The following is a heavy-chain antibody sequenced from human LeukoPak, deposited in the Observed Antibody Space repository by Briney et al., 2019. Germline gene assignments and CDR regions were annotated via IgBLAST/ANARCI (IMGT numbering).Heavy chain of an antibody. V-gene: IGHV1-69*04. D-gene: IGHD2-2*01. CDR2: IIPILGIA. Sequence: ASVEVSCKASGGTFSSYAISWVRQAPGQGLEWMGRIIPILGIANYAQKFQGRVTITADKSTSTAYMELSSLRSEDTAVYYCATPAAPAYYYGMDVWGQGTTVTVSS. CDR1: GGTFSSYA. J-gene: IGHJ6*02. CDR3: ATPAAPAYYYGMDV.